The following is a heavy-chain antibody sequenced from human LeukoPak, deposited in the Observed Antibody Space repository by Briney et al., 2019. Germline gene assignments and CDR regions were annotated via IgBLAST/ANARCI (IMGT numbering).Heavy chain of an antibody. CDR3: ARHAGGYSYDY. CDR2: ITSSGNTI. J-gene: IGHJ4*02. Sequence: GGSLRLSCAASRFTFSDYYMSWIRQAPGKGLEWVSYITSSGNTISYADSVKGRFTISRDNAKNSLYLQMNSLRAEDTAVYYCARHAGGYSYDYWGQGTLVTVSS. CDR1: RFTFSDYY. V-gene: IGHV3-11*01. D-gene: IGHD5-18*01.